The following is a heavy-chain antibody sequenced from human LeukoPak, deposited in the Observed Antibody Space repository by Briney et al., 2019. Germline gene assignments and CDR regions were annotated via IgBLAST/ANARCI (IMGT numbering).Heavy chain of an antibody. CDR3: ARRQGCSTSSCAPDS. D-gene: IGHD2-2*01. V-gene: IGHV5-51*01. CDR1: GYSFNTYW. J-gene: IGHJ4*02. Sequence: RGESLKISCRGSGYSFNTYWIGWVRQMPGKGLEWMGIIYPGDSDTRYSPSFRGQVTMSADKSINTAYLQWSSLKASDTAMYFCARRQGCSTSSCAPDSWGQGTLVTVSS. CDR2: IYPGDSDT.